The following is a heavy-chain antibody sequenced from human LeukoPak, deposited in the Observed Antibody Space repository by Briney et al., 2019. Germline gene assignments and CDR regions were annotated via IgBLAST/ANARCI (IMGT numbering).Heavy chain of an antibody. Sequence: GGSLRLSCAASGFTVSSNYMSWVRQAPGKGLEWVSVIYSGGSTYYADSVKGRFTISRDNSKNTLYLQMNSLRAEDTAVYYCAKDLNPGYCSGGSCYSEYFQHWGQGTLVTVSS. V-gene: IGHV3-53*05. CDR1: GFTVSSNY. D-gene: IGHD2-15*01. CDR3: AKDLNPGYCSGGSCYSEYFQH. CDR2: IYSGGST. J-gene: IGHJ1*01.